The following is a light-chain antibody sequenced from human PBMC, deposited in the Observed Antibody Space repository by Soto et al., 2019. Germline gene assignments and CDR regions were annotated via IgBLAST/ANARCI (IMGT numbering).Light chain of an antibody. J-gene: IGLJ3*02. CDR2: EVS. CDR3: SSYTRSNTLV. CDR1: SSDVGNYNY. Sequence: QSVLTQPASVSGSPGQSITISCTGSSSDVGNYNYVSWYQQYPGKAPKLMIYEVSNRPSGVSNRFSGSKSGNTASLTISGLQAEDEADYYCSSYTRSNTLVFGGGTKLTVL. V-gene: IGLV2-14*01.